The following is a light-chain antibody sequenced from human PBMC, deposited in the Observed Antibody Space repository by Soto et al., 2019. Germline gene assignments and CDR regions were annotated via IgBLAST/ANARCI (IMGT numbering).Light chain of an antibody. Sequence: AIEMTQSPSSLSVSVGDRVTITCRASQGIRHDLGWYQQKPGKAPELLIYAASILQSGVPSRFSGSGSGTDFTLTISSLQPEDSATYYCQRANSFPLTFGGGTKVDIK. J-gene: IGKJ4*01. CDR1: QGIRHD. CDR2: AAS. CDR3: QRANSFPLT. V-gene: IGKV1-6*01.